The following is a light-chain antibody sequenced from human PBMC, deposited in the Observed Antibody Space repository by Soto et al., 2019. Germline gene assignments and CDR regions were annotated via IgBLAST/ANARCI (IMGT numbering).Light chain of an antibody. J-gene: IGKJ5*01. Sequence: EILLTQSPDTLPLPPGERATLSCRASQTVSSNYLAWCQQRPGQAPRLLIYGASTRAAGIPDRFSGSGSGTDFTLTITRLEPEDSAVYFCQQYTGPPTTFGQGTRLEIK. V-gene: IGKV3-20*01. CDR2: GAS. CDR3: QQYTGPPTT. CDR1: QTVSSNY.